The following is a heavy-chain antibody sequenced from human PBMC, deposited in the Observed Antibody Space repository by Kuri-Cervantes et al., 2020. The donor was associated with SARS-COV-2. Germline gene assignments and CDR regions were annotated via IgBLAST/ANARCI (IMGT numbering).Heavy chain of an antibody. CDR3: ARASGDSSGYYRGRYFQH. CDR2: LNPNGGTT. Sequence: ASVKVSCKASGYTFTDYYIHWVRQAPGQGLEWMGMLNPNGGTTIYAQKFQGRVTMTRDTSMNTFYMELSSLRAEDTAVFYCARASGDSSGYYRGRYFQHWGQGTLVTVSS. V-gene: IGHV1-46*01. D-gene: IGHD3-22*01. J-gene: IGHJ1*01. CDR1: GYTFTDYY.